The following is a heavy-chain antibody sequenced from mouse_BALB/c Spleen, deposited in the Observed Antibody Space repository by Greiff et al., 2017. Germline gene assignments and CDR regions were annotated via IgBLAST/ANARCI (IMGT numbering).Heavy chain of an antibody. CDR3: ARGGKGYYAMDY. Sequence: VKLVESGAELAKPGASVKMSCKASGYTFTSYWMHWVKQRPGQGLEWIGYINPSTGYTEYNQKFKDKATLTADKSSSTAHMQLSSLTSEDSAVYYCARGGKGYYAMDYWGQGTSVTVSS. D-gene: IGHD1-3*01. CDR2: INPSTGYT. J-gene: IGHJ4*01. CDR1: GYTFTSYW. V-gene: IGHV1-7*01.